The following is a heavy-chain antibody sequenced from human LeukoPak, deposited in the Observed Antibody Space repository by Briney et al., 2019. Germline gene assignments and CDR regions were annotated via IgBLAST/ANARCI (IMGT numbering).Heavy chain of an antibody. J-gene: IGHJ5*02. CDR3: ARGTYLPAPFDP. CDR2: ISAYNGYT. V-gene: IGHV1-18*01. CDR1: GYTFTNYG. Sequence: ASVKVSCKASGYTFTNYGISWVRQAPGQGLEWMGWISAYNGYTDYAQKFQFRVTMTTDTSTSTAYMELRSLRSDDTAVYYCARGTYLPAPFDPWGQGTLVTVSS. D-gene: IGHD1-7*01.